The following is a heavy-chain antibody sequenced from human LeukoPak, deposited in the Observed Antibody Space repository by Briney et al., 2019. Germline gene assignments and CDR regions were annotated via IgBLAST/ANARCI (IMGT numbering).Heavy chain of an antibody. CDR2: INPYSDDT. J-gene: IGHJ4*02. V-gene: IGHV1-18*01. D-gene: IGHD4-17*01. CDR3: ARSYGDLEY. Sequence: ASVKVSCKASGYSFTNYGLTWLRQAPGQGLEWMGWINPYSDDTNYAQKLQGRVTMTTDTSTSTAYMELRSLRSDDTAVYYCARSYGDLEYWGQGTLVTVSS. CDR1: GYSFTNYG.